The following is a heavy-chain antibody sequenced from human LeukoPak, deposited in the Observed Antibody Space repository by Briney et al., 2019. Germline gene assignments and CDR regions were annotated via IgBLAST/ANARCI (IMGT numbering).Heavy chain of an antibody. J-gene: IGHJ3*01. D-gene: IGHD3-22*01. Sequence: GESLKISCKGSGYRFNAYWIAWVRQMPGKGLEWMGIIYPDDSDTRYSPSFQGQVPISAGKSVRPAYLQWSSLKASDTAMYYCARPNITSYYDSRGYDAFDVWGQGTMVTVSS. V-gene: IGHV5-51*01. CDR2: IYPDDSDT. CDR1: GYRFNAYW. CDR3: ARPNITSYYDSRGYDAFDV.